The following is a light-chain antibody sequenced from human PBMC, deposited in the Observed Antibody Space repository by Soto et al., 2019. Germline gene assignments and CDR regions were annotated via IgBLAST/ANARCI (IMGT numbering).Light chain of an antibody. CDR2: NTN. V-gene: IGLV8-61*01. CDR1: SGSVSTNYY. Sequence: QTVVTQEPSFSVSPGGTVTLTCGLSSGSVSTNYYPSWYQQTPGQAPRTLTYNTNTRSSGVPDRFSGSILGNKAALTITGAQAEDESEYYCGLFMGSGISVFGGGTKVTVL. J-gene: IGLJ2*01. CDR3: GLFMGSGISV.